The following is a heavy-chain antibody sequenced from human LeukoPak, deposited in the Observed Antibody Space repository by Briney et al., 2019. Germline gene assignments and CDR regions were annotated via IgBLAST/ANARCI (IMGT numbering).Heavy chain of an antibody. CDR2: IIPIFGTA. V-gene: IGHV1-69*05. J-gene: IGHJ3*02. Sequence: SVKVSCKASGGTFSSYAISWVRQAPGQGLEWMRGIIPIFGTANYAQKFQGRVTITTDESTSTAYMELSSLRSEDTAVYYCARAHIAPKTAVAFDIWGHGTMVTVSS. CDR1: GGTFSSYA. D-gene: IGHD6-13*01. CDR3: ARAHIAPKTAVAFDI.